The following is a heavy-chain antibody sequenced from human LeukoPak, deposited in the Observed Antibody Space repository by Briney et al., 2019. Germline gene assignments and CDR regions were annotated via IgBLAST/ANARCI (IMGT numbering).Heavy chain of an antibody. CDR1: GGSISSGDYY. D-gene: IGHD3-3*01. CDR2: IYYSGST. J-gene: IGHJ5*02. V-gene: IGHV4-30-4*01. CDR3: ARHVAPYYDFWSGYSAPYHWFDP. Sequence: SQTLSLTCTVSGGSISSGDYYWSWIRQPPGTGLEWIGYIYYSGSTYYNPSLKSRVTISVDTSKNQFSLKLSSVTAADTAVYYCARHVAPYYDFWSGYSAPYHWFDPWGQGTLVTVSS.